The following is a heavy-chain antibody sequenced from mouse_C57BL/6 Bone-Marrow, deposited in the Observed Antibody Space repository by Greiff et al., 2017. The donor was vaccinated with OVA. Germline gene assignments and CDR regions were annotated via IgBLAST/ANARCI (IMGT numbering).Heavy chain of an antibody. D-gene: IGHD4-1*01. CDR1: GYTFTSYG. Sequence: LMESGAELARPGASVKLSCKASGYTFTSYGISWVKQRTGQGLEWIGEIYPRSGNTYYNEQFKGKATLTADKSSSTAYMELRSLTSEDSAVYFCARHWVLFAYWGQGTLVTVSA. J-gene: IGHJ3*01. V-gene: IGHV1-81*01. CDR3: ARHWVLFAY. CDR2: IYPRSGNT.